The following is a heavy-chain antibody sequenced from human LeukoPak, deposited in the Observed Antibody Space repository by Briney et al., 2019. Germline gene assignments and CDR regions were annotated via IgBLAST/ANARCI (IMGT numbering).Heavy chain of an antibody. D-gene: IGHD5-18*01. J-gene: IGHJ4*02. CDR2: INSDGSNT. Sequence: PGGSLRLSCAASGFTFSNHWMHWVRQPPGKGLVRVSRINSDGSNTAYADSVKGRFTIYRDNAKNTLFLQMNSLRAEDTAVYYCTSDTVNTAVGIDYWGQGTLVTVSS. V-gene: IGHV3-74*01. CDR3: TSDTVNTAVGIDY. CDR1: GFTFSNHW.